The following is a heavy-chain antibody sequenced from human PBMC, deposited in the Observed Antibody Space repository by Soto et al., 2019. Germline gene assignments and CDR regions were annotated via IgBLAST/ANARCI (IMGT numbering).Heavy chain of an antibody. D-gene: IGHD6-13*01. V-gene: IGHV4-34*01. CDR2: IDHSGST. CDR3: ARMWGSSWPVYPQFDY. Sequence: QVQLQQWGAGLLKPSETLSLTCAVYGGSFSGYYWSWIRQPPGKGLEWIGEIDHSGSTNNNPSLKSRVTISVDTSKNQLSLNLNSLITADTAVYYCARMWGSSWPVYPQFDYWGQGTLVTVSS. J-gene: IGHJ4*02. CDR1: GGSFSGYY.